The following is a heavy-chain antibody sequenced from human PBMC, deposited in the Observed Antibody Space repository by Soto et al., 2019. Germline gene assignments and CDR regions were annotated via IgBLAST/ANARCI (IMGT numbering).Heavy chain of an antibody. D-gene: IGHD6-6*01. CDR3: ARGSGSSSGFDY. CDR1: GYSFTSYW. V-gene: IGHV5-10-1*01. CDR2: IDPSDSYT. Sequence: PXESLKISCKGCGYSFTSYWISWVRQMPGKGLEWMGRIDPSDSYTNYSPSFQGHVTISADKSISTAYLQWSSLKASDTAMYYCARGSGSSSGFDYWGQGTLVTVSS. J-gene: IGHJ4*02.